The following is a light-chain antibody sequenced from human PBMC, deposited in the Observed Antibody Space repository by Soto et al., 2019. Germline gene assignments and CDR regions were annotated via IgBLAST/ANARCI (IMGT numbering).Light chain of an antibody. CDR2: DAS. CDR3: QQYQTYAT. Sequence: IQMTQSPSTLSASVGDRFTITCRASQTIRSLLAWYQQKPGKAPRALIYDASRLGSGVPSRFSGSGSGTEFTLTISSLQPDDFATYYCQQYQTYATFGQGTRLEIK. CDR1: QTIRSL. J-gene: IGKJ5*01. V-gene: IGKV1-5*01.